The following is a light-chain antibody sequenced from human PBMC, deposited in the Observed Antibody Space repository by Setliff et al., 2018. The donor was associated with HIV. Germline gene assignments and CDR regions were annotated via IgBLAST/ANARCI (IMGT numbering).Light chain of an antibody. J-gene: IGLJ1*01. Sequence: QSVLTQPPSVSGSPGQSIIISCTGTINNIGSYNRVSWYQQRPGTAPKLIIFEVNKRPSGVSNRFPGSKSGSTASLAISGLQADDEGDYYCCSYAGTDTFVVFGTGTKVTVL. CDR3: CSYAGTDTFVV. CDR1: INNIGSYNR. V-gene: IGLV2-23*02. CDR2: EVN.